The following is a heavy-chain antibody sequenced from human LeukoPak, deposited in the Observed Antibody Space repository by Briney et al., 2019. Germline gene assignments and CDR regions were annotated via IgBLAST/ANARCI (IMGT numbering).Heavy chain of an antibody. Sequence: SETLSLTCAASGGSISRSDWWSWVRPPPGKGLEWIGEMHQSGTTNYNPSLKSRVTMSVDKSKNQFTLKLSSVTAADTAVYFCASADYYRIDFWGQGTLVTVSS. J-gene: IGHJ4*02. CDR2: MHQSGTT. D-gene: IGHD3-10*01. CDR1: GGSISRSDW. CDR3: ASADYYRIDF. V-gene: IGHV4-4*02.